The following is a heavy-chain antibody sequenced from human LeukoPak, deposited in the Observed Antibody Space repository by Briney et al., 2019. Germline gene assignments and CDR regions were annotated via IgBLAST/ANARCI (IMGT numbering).Heavy chain of an antibody. CDR3: AREGTAMADFDY. V-gene: IGHV1-69*04. J-gene: IGHJ4*02. CDR2: IIPILGIA. D-gene: IGHD5-18*01. CDR1: GGTFSSYA. Sequence: SVKVSCKASGGTFSSYAISWVRQAPGQGLEWMGRIIPILGIANYAQKFQGRVTITADKSTSAAYMELSSLRSEDTAVYYCAREGTAMADFDYWGQGTLVTVSS.